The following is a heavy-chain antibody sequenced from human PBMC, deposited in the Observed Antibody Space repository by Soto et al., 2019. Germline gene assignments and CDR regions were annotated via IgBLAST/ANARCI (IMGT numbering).Heavy chain of an antibody. Sequence: GESLKISCQTAGYTFSTYWIDWLRQMPGKGLEWMGIIYPRDSDIRYNPSFPGQVTISADKSISTAYLQWSSRKASDTAIYYCARANAGMNPLDYWGQGTRVTVSS. CDR1: GYTFSTYW. CDR2: IYPRDSDI. CDR3: ARANAGMNPLDY. J-gene: IGHJ4*02. V-gene: IGHV5-51*01. D-gene: IGHD6-13*01.